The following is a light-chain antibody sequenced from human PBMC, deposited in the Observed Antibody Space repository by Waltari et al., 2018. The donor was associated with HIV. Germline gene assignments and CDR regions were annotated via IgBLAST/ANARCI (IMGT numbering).Light chain of an antibody. V-gene: IGKV1-39*01. CDR1: QNIRNY. CDR3: QHSYTTPWT. J-gene: IGKJ1*01. CDR2: AAS. Sequence: DIQMTQSPSSLSASVGDRVTIICRASQNIRNYLNWYQQKPGKAPNLLIYAASSLQSGVPSRFRGSGSGTYFTLTISSLQPEDFATYYCQHSYTTPWTFGQGTKVEIK.